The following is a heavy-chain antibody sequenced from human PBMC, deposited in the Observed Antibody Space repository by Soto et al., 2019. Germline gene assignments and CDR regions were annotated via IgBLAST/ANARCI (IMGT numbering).Heavy chain of an antibody. Sequence: ASVQVSCKASCYTFTSYGIIWVRQAPGQGLEWMGWISAYNGNTNYAQKLQGRVTMTTDTSTSTAYMELRSLRSDDTAVYYCARDARLGSGWTDAFDIWGQGTMVTVSS. CDR3: ARDARLGSGWTDAFDI. CDR2: ISAYNGNT. D-gene: IGHD6-19*01. J-gene: IGHJ3*02. CDR1: CYTFTSYG. V-gene: IGHV1-18*01.